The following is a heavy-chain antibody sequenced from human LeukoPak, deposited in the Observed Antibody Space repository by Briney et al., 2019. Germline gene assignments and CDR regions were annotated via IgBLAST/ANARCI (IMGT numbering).Heavy chain of an antibody. CDR2: ISGSGGST. V-gene: IGHV3-23*01. CDR1: GFTFSSYA. D-gene: IGHD6-6*01. J-gene: IGHJ4*02. CDR3: AKDSPFEYSSTLFDY. Sequence: GGSLRLSCAASGFTFSSYAMSWVRQAPGKGLEWVSAISGSGGSTYYADSVEGRFTISRDNSKNTLYLQMNSLRAEDTAVCYCAKDSPFEYSSTLFDYWGQGTLVTVSS.